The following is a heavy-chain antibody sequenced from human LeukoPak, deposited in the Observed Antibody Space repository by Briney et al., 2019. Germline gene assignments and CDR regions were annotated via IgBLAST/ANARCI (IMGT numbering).Heavy chain of an antibody. D-gene: IGHD6-19*01. CDR1: GGSISRSNYY. J-gene: IGHJ4*02. Sequence: SETLSLTCTVSGGSISRSNYYWGWIRQPPGQGLHWIGSMLYSGTTYYNPSLKSRITISVDTSKNQFSLKLSSVTAADTAVYYCARDGLLAGLDYWGQGTLVTVSS. CDR3: ARDGLLAGLDY. CDR2: MLYSGTT. V-gene: IGHV4-39*07.